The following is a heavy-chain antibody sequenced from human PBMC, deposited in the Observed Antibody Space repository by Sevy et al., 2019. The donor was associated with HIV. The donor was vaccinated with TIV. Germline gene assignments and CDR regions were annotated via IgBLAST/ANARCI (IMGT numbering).Heavy chain of an antibody. CDR3: AREGTATSFDY. D-gene: IGHD2-21*02. CDR1: GGSINSDTW. J-gene: IGHJ4*02. CDR2: ISYSGRT. V-gene: IGHV4-4*02. Sequence: SETLSLTCAVSGGSINSDTWWSWVRQPPGKGLEWIGEISYSGRTNYNPSFKSRVTISLDKSNRQFSLKLSSVTAADTAVYYCAREGTATSFDYWGQGTLVTVSS.